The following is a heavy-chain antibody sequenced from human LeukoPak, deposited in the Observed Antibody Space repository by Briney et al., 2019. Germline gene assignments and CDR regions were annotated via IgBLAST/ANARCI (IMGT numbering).Heavy chain of an antibody. V-gene: IGHV3-33*01. J-gene: IGHJ4*02. CDR3: ARVSSSGYYADY. CDR1: GFTFSSYG. D-gene: IGHD3-22*01. Sequence: PGGSLRLTCAASGFTFSSYGMHWVRQAPGKGLEWVAVIWYDGSNKYYADSVKGRFTISRDNSKNTLYLQMNSLRAEDTAVYYCARVSSSGYYADYWGQGTLVTVSS. CDR2: IWYDGSNK.